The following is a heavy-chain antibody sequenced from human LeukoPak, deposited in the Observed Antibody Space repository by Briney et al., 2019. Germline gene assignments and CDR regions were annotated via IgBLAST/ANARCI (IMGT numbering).Heavy chain of an antibody. CDR2: IYYSGST. V-gene: IGHV4-59*08. J-gene: IGHJ4*02. CDR1: GGSISSYY. Sequence: SQTLSLTCTVSGGSISSYYWSWIRQPPGKGLEWIGYIYYSGSTNYNPSLKSRVTISVDTSKNQFSLKLSSVTAADTAVYYCARTPNRRSSFFDYWGQGTLVTVSS. CDR3: ARTPNRRSSFFDY. D-gene: IGHD6-19*01.